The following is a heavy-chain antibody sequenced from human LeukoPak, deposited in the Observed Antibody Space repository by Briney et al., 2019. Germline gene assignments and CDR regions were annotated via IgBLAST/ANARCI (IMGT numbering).Heavy chain of an antibody. J-gene: IGHJ3*02. D-gene: IGHD1-26*01. Sequence: SVKVSCKASGGTFSSYAISWVRQAPGQGLEWMGGIIPIFGTANYAQKFRGRLTITADIPTSTVYMELSSLRSEDTAVYYCAREDDTGRYMGDDAFDIWGQGTMVTVSS. CDR1: GGTFSSYA. V-gene: IGHV1-69*06. CDR3: AREDDTGRYMGDDAFDI. CDR2: IIPIFGTA.